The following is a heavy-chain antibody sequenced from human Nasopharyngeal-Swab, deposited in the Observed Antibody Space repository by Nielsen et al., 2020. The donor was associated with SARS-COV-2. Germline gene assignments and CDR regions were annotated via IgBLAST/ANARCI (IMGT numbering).Heavy chain of an antibody. Sequence: SETLSLTCTVSGGPISSGGYYWSWIRQHPGKGLEWIGYIYYSGSTYYNPSLKSRVTISVDTSKNQFSLKLSSVTAADTAVYYCARGRTIFGVVYSAFDIWGQGTMVTVSS. D-gene: IGHD3-3*01. V-gene: IGHV4-31*03. CDR2: IYYSGST. CDR1: GGPISSGGYY. J-gene: IGHJ3*02. CDR3: ARGRTIFGVVYSAFDI.